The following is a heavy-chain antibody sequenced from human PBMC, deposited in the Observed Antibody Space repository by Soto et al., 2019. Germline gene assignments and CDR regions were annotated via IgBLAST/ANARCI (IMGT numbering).Heavy chain of an antibody. Sequence: SETMCLTWSVSGGYIIGSYWSWIRQSPGKGLEWLGYVYYTGSTNYSPSLRSRVSISVDTSKNEFSLRLSSVTAADTAVYFCARSVAVPGAHIDYWGQGTQVTVSS. CDR1: GGYIIGSY. J-gene: IGHJ4*02. CDR3: ARSVAVPGAHIDY. D-gene: IGHD6-19*01. V-gene: IGHV4-59*01. CDR2: VYYTGST.